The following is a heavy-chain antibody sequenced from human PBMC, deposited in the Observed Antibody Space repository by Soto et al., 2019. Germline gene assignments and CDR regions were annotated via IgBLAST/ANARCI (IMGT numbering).Heavy chain of an antibody. CDR2: IYYSGST. Sequence: QVQLQESGPGLVKPSETLSLTCTVSGGSISSYYWSWIRQPPGKGLEWIGYIYYSGSTNYNPSLKSPVTISVDTSKNQFSPKLNSMTAADTAVYYCARHNYGSGSTYFDYWGQGTLVTVSS. D-gene: IGHD3-10*01. J-gene: IGHJ4*02. V-gene: IGHV4-59*08. CDR1: GGSISSYY. CDR3: ARHNYGSGSTYFDY.